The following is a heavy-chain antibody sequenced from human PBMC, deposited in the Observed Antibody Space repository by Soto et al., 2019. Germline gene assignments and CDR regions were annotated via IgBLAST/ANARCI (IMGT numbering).Heavy chain of an antibody. D-gene: IGHD3-16*02. CDR2: INHSGST. Sequence: SETLSLTCAVYGGSFSGYYWSWLRQPPGKGLEWIGEINHSGSTNYNPSLKSRVTISVDTSKNQFSLKLSSVTAADTAVYYCARDYDYVWGSYRPRIGTIFDYWGQGTLVTVPS. CDR3: ARDYDYVWGSYRPRIGTIFDY. J-gene: IGHJ4*02. CDR1: GGSFSGYY. V-gene: IGHV4-34*01.